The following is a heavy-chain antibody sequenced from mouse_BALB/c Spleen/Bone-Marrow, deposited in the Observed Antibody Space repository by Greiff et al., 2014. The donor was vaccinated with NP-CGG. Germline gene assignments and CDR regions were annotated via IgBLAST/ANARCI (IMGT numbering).Heavy chain of an antibody. V-gene: IGHV1-54*01. Sequence: QVQLQQPGAELVRPGTSVKVSCKASGYAFTDYLMEWLKQRPGQGLEWIGVINPGSGSTNYNEKFKDKATLTADKSSSIAYMQLSSLTSDDSAVYFCARYDGYFDYWGQGTILTVSS. J-gene: IGHJ2*01. CDR3: ARYDGYFDY. CDR2: INPGSGST. D-gene: IGHD2-3*01. CDR1: GYAFTDYL.